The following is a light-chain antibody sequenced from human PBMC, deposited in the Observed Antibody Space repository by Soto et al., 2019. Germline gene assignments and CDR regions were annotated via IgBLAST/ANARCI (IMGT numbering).Light chain of an antibody. CDR1: QTISSY. V-gene: IGKV1-39*01. J-gene: IGKJ2*01. Sequence: DIQMTQYTSSLSASVGDRVTINCRASQTISSYLNWYQQKPGKAPNLLIYAASSLPSGVPSRFAGSGSVTDFTLTIICLHPEDYATYFCQQSYTMPYVFGPGTK. CDR2: AAS. CDR3: QQSYTMPYV.